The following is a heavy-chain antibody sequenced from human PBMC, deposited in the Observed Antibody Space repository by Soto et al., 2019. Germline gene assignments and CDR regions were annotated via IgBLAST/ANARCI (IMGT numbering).Heavy chain of an antibody. V-gene: IGHV3-30*03. CDR3: ARTRSAWSDFHYYSLDV. D-gene: IGHD1-26*01. Sequence: GGSLRLSCAASGFTFSSYGMHWVRQAPGKGLEWVAVISYDGSNKCYADSVKGRFTISRDNSKNTLYLQMNSLRAEDTAVYYCARTRSAWSDFHYYSLDVWGQGTTVTVSS. J-gene: IGHJ6*02. CDR2: ISYDGSNK. CDR1: GFTFSSYG.